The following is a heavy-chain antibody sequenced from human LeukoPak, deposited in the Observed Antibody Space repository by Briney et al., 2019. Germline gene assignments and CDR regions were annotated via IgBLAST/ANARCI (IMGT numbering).Heavy chain of an antibody. CDR2: ITGTGGNT. CDR1: GFTFSKYG. CDR3: AKQSYARSLGE. Sequence: GGSLRLSCAASGFTFSKYGMSWVRQAPGKGLEWVSHITGTGGNTYYADSVKGRFTISRDNSKNTLYLQMSSLRVEDTAMYYCAKQSYARSLGEGGPGTLVTVSS. D-gene: IGHD2-8*01. J-gene: IGHJ4*02. V-gene: IGHV3-23*01.